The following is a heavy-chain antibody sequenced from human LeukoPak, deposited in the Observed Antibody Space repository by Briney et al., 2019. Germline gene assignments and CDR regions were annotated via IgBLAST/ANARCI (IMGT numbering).Heavy chain of an antibody. CDR1: GFTFSSYW. J-gene: IGHJ6*02. Sequence: GGSLRLSCAASGFTFSSYWMSRVRQAPGKGLEWVANIKQDGSEKYYVDSVKGRFTISRDNAKNSLYLQMNSLRAEDTAVYYCARDTIERGYCSGGSCPNVYYYYYGMDVWGQGTTVTVSS. V-gene: IGHV3-7*01. D-gene: IGHD2-15*01. CDR2: IKQDGSEK. CDR3: ARDTIERGYCSGGSCPNVYYYYYGMDV.